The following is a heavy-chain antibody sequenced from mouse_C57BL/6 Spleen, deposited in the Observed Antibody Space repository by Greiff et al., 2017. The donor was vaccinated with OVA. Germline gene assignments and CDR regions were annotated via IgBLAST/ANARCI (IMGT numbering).Heavy chain of an antibody. D-gene: IGHD2-1*01. CDR1: GYTFTSYW. V-gene: IGHV1-64*01. Sequence: QVQLQQPGAELVKPGASVKLSCKASGYTFTSYWMHWVKQRPGQGLEWIGMIHPNSGSTNYNEKFKSKATLTVDKSSSTSYMQLSSLTSEDSSVYDCARMGYYGAMDYWGQGTSVTVSS. J-gene: IGHJ4*01. CDR2: IHPNSGST. CDR3: ARMGYYGAMDY.